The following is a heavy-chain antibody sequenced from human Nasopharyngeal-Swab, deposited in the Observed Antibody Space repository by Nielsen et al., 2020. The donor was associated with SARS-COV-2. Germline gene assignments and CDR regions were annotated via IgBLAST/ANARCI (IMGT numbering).Heavy chain of an antibody. D-gene: IGHD6-13*01. CDR1: GFTFSSYW. Sequence: GGPLRLSWAASGFTFSSYWLSWVRQVPGKGLEWVANIKQDGSEKYYVDSVKGRFTISRENAKNSLYLQMNSLRAEDTAVYYCARSVPVGGWWQQLVPYYFDYWGQGTLVTVSS. J-gene: IGHJ4*02. CDR2: IKQDGSEK. V-gene: IGHV3-7*05. CDR3: ARSVPVGGWWQQLVPYYFDY.